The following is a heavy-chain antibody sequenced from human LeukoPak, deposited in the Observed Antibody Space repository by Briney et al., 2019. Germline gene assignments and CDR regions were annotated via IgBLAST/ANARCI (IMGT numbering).Heavy chain of an antibody. Sequence: GGSLRLSCAASGFTFDDYGMSWVRQAPGKGLEWVSGINWNGGSTGYADSVKGRFTISRDNSKNTLYLQMNSLRAEDTAVYYCANDYGSGSRYWGQGALVTVSS. CDR3: ANDYGSGSRY. CDR1: GFTFDDYG. V-gene: IGHV3-20*04. D-gene: IGHD3-10*01. J-gene: IGHJ4*02. CDR2: INWNGGST.